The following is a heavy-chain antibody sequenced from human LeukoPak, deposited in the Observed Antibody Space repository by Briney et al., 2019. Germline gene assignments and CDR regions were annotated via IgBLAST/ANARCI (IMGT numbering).Heavy chain of an antibody. J-gene: IGHJ4*02. CDR3: ARRRPYDSSGYYYSMIDY. Sequence: SETLSLTCAVYGGSFSGYYWSWIRQPPGKGLEWIGEINHSGSTNYNPSLKSRVTISVDTSKNQFSLKLSSVTAADTAVYYCARRRPYDSSGYYYSMIDYWGQGTLVTVSS. D-gene: IGHD3-22*01. CDR2: INHSGST. CDR1: GGSFSGYY. V-gene: IGHV4-34*01.